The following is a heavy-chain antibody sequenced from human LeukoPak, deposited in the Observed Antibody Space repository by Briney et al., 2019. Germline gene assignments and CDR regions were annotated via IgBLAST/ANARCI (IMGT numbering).Heavy chain of an antibody. V-gene: IGHV3-23*01. CDR3: AKAAAYYYDSSGYYLFDY. CDR2: ISGSGGST. Sequence: GGSLRLSCAASGFTFSSYAMSWVRQAPGKGLEWVSAISGSGGSTYYADSVKGRFTISRDNSKNTLYLQMNSLRAEDTAVYYCAKAAAYYYDSSGYYLFDYWGQGTLVTVSS. CDR1: GFTFSSYA. J-gene: IGHJ4*02. D-gene: IGHD3-22*01.